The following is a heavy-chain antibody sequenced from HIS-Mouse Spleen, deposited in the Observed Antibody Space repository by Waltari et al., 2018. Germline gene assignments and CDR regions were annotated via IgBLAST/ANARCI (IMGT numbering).Heavy chain of an antibody. Sequence: QLQLQESGPGLVKPSETLSLTCTVPGGSIRRSSYSSGWIRQPPGKGLEWIGSIDYSGSTYYNPSLKSRVTISVDTSKNQFSLKLSSVTAADTAVYYCAREIPYSSSWYDWYFDLWGRGTLVTVSS. D-gene: IGHD6-13*01. CDR3: AREIPYSSSWYDWYFDL. J-gene: IGHJ2*01. CDR2: IDYSGST. V-gene: IGHV4-39*07. CDR1: GGSIRRSSYS.